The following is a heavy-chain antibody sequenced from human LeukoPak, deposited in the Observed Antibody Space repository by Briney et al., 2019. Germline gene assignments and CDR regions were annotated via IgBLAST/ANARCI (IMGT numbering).Heavy chain of an antibody. D-gene: IGHD4-17*01. J-gene: IGHJ4*02. CDR1: GGTFSSYA. CDR2: IIPILGIA. Sequence: SVKVSCKASGGTFSSYAISWVRQAPGQGLEWMGRIIPILGIANYAQKFQGRVTITADKSTSTAYMELSSLRSEDTAVYYCARAVARNYGDYEQMYYFDYWGQGTLVTVSS. CDR3: ARAVARNYGDYEQMYYFDY. V-gene: IGHV1-69*04.